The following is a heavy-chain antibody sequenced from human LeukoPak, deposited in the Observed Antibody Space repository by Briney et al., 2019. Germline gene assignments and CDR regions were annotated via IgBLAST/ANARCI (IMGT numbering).Heavy chain of an antibody. D-gene: IGHD3-22*01. CDR3: ASSYDSSGYPYYFDY. Sequence: LENLSLTCAVYGGSFSGYYWSWIRQPPGKGLEWIGEINHSGSTNYNPSPKSRVTISVDTSKNQFSLKLSSVTAADTAVYYCASSYDSSGYPYYFDYWGQGTLVTVSS. V-gene: IGHV4-34*01. CDR1: GGSFSGYY. CDR2: INHSGST. J-gene: IGHJ4*02.